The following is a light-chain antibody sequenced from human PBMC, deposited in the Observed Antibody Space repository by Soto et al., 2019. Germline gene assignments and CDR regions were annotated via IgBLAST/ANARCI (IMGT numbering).Light chain of an antibody. CDR3: LLSYNGPYV. CDR1: TGAVTNGHY. V-gene: IGLV7-46*01. CDR2: DTT. J-gene: IGLJ1*01. Sequence: QAVVTQEPSLTVSPGGTVTPTFGSSTGAVTNGHYPYWFQQKPGQAPRTLIYDTTNRHSWTPARFSGSLLGGKAALTLSGAQPEDEAEYYCLLSYNGPYVFGTGTKVTVL.